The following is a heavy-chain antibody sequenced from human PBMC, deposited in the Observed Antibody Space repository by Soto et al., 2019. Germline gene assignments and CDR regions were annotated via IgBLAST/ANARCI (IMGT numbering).Heavy chain of an antibody. Sequence: QVQLVESGGGVVQPGRSLRLSCAASGFTFSSYGMPWVRQAPGKGLEWVAVIWYDGSNKYYADSVKGRFTISRDNSKSKLYLQVNSQRAGDTALYYWARVRGYELDYLGQGTLV. CDR3: ARVRGYELDY. CDR1: GFTFSSYG. V-gene: IGHV3-33*01. D-gene: IGHD5-12*01. J-gene: IGHJ4*02. CDR2: IWYDGSNK.